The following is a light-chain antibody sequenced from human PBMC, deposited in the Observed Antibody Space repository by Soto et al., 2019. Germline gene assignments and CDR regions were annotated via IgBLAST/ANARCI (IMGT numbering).Light chain of an antibody. CDR3: ASTPTTTTYV. J-gene: IGLJ1*01. Sequence: QSVLSQAASVSGSPRQSFSISCTGTSGEVGGYDCVSWYQEHPGKAPKFMSYEVTNRPSGVTHRFSGSKSGNTASLAISELQAPDEAVYYCASTPTTTTYVFGPWTTVPVL. CDR2: EVT. V-gene: IGLV2-14*01. CDR1: SGEVGGYDC.